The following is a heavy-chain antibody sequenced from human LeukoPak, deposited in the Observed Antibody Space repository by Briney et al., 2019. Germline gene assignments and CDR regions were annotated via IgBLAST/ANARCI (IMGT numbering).Heavy chain of an antibody. CDR2: ISGSGGST. J-gene: IGHJ4*02. D-gene: IGHD2-2*01. CDR3: AKRTHCSSTSCADYYFDY. Sequence: GGSLRLSCAASGFTFSSYATSWVRQAPGKGLEWVSAISGSGGSTYYADSVKGRFTISRDNSKNTLYLQMNSLRAEDTAVYYCAKRTHCSSTSCADYYFDYWGQGTLVTVSS. CDR1: GFTFSSYA. V-gene: IGHV3-23*01.